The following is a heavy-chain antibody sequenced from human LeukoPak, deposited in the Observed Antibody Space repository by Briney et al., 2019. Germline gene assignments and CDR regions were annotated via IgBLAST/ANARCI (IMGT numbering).Heavy chain of an antibody. CDR1: GYTFTGYY. CDR3: ARYSYGDYGYFDY. V-gene: IGHV1-2*02. D-gene: IGHD4-17*01. CDR2: INPNSGGT. Sequence: ASVKVSCKASGYTFTGYYMHWVRQAPGQGLEWMGWINPNSGGTNYAQKFQGRVTMTRDTSISTAYMELSRLRSDDTAVYYCARYSYGDYGYFDYWGQGTLVTVSS. J-gene: IGHJ4*02.